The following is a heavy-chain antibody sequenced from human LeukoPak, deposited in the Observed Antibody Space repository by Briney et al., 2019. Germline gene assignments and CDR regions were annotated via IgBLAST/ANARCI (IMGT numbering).Heavy chain of an antibody. V-gene: IGHV3-33*06. CDR1: GFTFSSYG. CDR2: IWYDGSNK. D-gene: IGHD3-22*01. CDR3: AKDPSSITMIVVN. Sequence: GGSLRLSCAASGFTFSSYGMHWVRQAPGKGLEWVAVIWYDGSNKYYADSVKGRFTISRDNSKNTQYLQMNSLRAEDTAVYYCAKDPSSITMIVVNWGQGTLVTVSS. J-gene: IGHJ4*02.